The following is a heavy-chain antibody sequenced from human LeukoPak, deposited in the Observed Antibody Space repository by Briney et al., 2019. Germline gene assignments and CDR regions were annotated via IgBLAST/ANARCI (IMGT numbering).Heavy chain of an antibody. CDR2: IYYSGST. Sequence: SETLSLTCTVSGGSISSSSYYWGWIRQPPGKGLEWNGSIYYSGSTYYNPSLKSRVTTSLETSKNQFSLKLSSVTAADTAVYFCARKIHRAFGIAAAGVFDYWGQGILVTVSS. CDR3: ARKIHRAFGIAAAGVFDY. CDR1: GGSISSSSYY. D-gene: IGHD6-13*01. J-gene: IGHJ4*02. V-gene: IGHV4-39*07.